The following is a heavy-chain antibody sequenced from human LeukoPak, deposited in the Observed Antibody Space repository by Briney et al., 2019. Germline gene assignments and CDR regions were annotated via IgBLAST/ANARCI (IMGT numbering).Heavy chain of an antibody. D-gene: IGHD3-22*01. J-gene: IGHJ4*02. Sequence: ASVTVSCKASGYIFTGYYVHWVRQAPGQGLEWMGWMNPNSGDTNYAHKFQGRVTITRDTSITTAYVELSSLTSDDAAVYYCARGRYGLLSGYDYWGQGAMVTVSS. CDR2: MNPNSGDT. CDR3: ARGRYGLLSGYDY. V-gene: IGHV1-2*02. CDR1: GYIFTGYY.